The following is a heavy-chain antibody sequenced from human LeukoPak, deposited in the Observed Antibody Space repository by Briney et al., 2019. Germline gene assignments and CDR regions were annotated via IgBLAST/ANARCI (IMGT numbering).Heavy chain of an antibody. Sequence: PGGSLGLSCAASGFTFSSYSMNWVRQAPGKGLEWVAYISSSSSTIYYADSVKGRFTISRDNAKNSLYLQMNSLRAEDTAVYYCASLRGGATRGVDYWGQGTLVTVSS. D-gene: IGHD1-26*01. CDR3: ASLRGGATRGVDY. CDR1: GFTFSSYS. CDR2: ISSSSSTI. J-gene: IGHJ4*02. V-gene: IGHV3-48*01.